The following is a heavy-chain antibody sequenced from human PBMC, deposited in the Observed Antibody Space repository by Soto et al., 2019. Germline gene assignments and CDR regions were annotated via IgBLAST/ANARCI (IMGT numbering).Heavy chain of an antibody. CDR3: ARGHPIAAAATPNWFDP. CDR2: IYYSGST. V-gene: IGHV4-30-4*01. D-gene: IGHD6-13*01. J-gene: IGHJ5*02. CDR1: GGSISSGDYY. Sequence: QVQLQESGPGLVKPSQTLSLTCTVSGGSISSGDYYWSWIRQPPGKGLEWIGYIYYSGSTYYNPSLKRRVTISVDTSKNQFSLKLSSVTAADTAVYYCARGHPIAAAATPNWFDPWGQGTLVTVSS.